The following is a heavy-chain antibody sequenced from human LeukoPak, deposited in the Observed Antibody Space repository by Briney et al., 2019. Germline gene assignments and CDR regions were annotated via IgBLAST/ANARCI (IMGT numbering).Heavy chain of an antibody. J-gene: IGHJ3*02. CDR1: GFTFGNYG. CDR3: ARRGGSSGWGAFDI. V-gene: IGHV3-33*08. D-gene: IGHD6-19*01. CDR2: ISYDGSSE. Sequence: GGSLRLSCAVSGFTFGNYGMHWVRQAPGKGLEWVALISYDGSSEYYAGSVKGRSTISRDNSKITVYLQMSSLSHEDTAVYYCARRGGSSGWGAFDIWGQGALVTVSS.